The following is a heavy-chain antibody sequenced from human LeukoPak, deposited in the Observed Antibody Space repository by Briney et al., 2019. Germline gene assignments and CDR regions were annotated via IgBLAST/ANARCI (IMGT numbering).Heavy chain of an antibody. D-gene: IGHD1-7*01. Sequence: GASVKVSCKASGGTFSSYAISWVRQAPGQGLEWMGGIIPIFGTANYAQKFQGRVTITADESTSTAYMELSSLRSEDTAVYYCAGVTGTINWFDPWGQGTLVTVSS. J-gene: IGHJ5*02. CDR1: GGTFSSYA. V-gene: IGHV1-69*13. CDR3: AGVTGTINWFDP. CDR2: IIPIFGTA.